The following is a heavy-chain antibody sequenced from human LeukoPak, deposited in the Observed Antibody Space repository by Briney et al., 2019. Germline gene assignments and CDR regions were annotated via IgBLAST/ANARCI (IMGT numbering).Heavy chain of an antibody. CDR3: ARGLELFDY. CDR2: ISYDGSNK. J-gene: IGHJ4*02. Sequence: GGSLRLSCAASGFTFSSYAMHWVRQAPGKGLEWVAVISYDGSNKYYADSVKGRFTISRDNSKNTLYLQMNSLRAEDTAVYYCARGLELFDYWGQGTLVTVSS. D-gene: IGHD1-7*01. CDR1: GFTFSSYA. V-gene: IGHV3-30-3*01.